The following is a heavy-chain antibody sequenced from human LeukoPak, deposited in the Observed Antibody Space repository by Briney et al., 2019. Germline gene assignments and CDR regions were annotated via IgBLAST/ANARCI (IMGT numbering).Heavy chain of an antibody. CDR2: ITGDDSGT. J-gene: IGHJ4*02. D-gene: IGHD6-19*01. V-gene: IGHV3-43*02. CDR1: GFTVDAYA. Sequence: GGSLRLSCAASGFTVDAYAMHWVRQAPGKGLEWVSLITGDDSGTYYADSVKGRFTISRDNSKNSLYLQMNSLRTEDTALYYCSKEGPIAVANYFDYWGQGTLVTVSS. CDR3: SKEGPIAVANYFDY.